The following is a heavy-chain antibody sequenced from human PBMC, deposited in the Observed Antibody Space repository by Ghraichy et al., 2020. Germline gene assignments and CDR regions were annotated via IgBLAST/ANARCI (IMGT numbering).Heavy chain of an antibody. V-gene: IGHV3-64D*09. CDR2: ISSDSNGANT. J-gene: IGHJ4*02. CDR3: VRTGVAVAGVDC. Sequence: LKVSCSASGFTFSSYDMHWVRQAPGKGLEYVSAISSDSNGANTYYADSMKGRFTISRDNSKNTLYLQMSSLRADDTAVYYCVRTGVAVAGVDCWGQGTLVTVSS. D-gene: IGHD6-19*01. CDR1: GFTFSSYD.